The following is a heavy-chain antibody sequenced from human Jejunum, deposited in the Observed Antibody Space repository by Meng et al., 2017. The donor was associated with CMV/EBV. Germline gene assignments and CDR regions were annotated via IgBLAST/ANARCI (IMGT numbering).Heavy chain of an antibody. D-gene: IGHD6-6*01. CDR3: ARAYSTSSPYFDF. V-gene: IGHV1-69*05. CDR2: IIPFLGST. J-gene: IGHJ4*02. CDR1: GGTFSSYA. Sequence: QSSGGTFSSYAISWVRQAPGQGLEWMGGIIPFLGSTIYAQKFQGRVTITTDESTSTAYMELSSLRSEDTAVYYCARAYSTSSPYFDFWGQGTLVTVSS.